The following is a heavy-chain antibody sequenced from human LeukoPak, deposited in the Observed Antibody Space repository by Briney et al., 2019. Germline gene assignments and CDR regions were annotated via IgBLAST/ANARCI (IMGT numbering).Heavy chain of an antibody. CDR2: IGSSVSII. CDR1: GFSFSDYY. CDR3: ARADSMMTFGGVIGLGGSDP. J-gene: IGHJ5*02. V-gene: IGHV3-11*01. D-gene: IGHD3-16*02. Sequence: PGGSLRLSCSASGFSFSDYYMSWIRQAPGKGLEWVSSIGSSVSIIYYADSVKGRFTISRDNAKNSLYLQMNSLGAEDTAVYYCARADSMMTFGGVIGLGGSDPWGQGTLVTVSS.